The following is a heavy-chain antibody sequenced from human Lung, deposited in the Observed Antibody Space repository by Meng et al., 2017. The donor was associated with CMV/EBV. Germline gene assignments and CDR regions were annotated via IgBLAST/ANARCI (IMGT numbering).Heavy chain of an antibody. CDR1: GFTFSRYS. CDR2: ISSSSSYI. J-gene: IGHJ5*02. D-gene: IGHD7-27*01. Sequence: AASGFTFSRYSMHWGREAPGKGLEWVSSISSSSSYIYYADSVKGRFTISRDNAKNSLYLQMNSLRAEDTAVYYCARLPILGHNWFDPWGQGTLVTVSS. CDR3: ARLPILGHNWFDP. V-gene: IGHV3-21*01.